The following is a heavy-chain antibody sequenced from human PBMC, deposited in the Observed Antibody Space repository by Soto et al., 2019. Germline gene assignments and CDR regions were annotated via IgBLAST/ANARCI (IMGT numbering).Heavy chain of an antibody. CDR1: GFTFSSYS. Sequence: PGGSLRLSCAASGFTFSSYSMNWVRQAPGKGLEWVSSISSSSSYIYYADSVEGRFTISRDNAKNSLYLQMNSLRAEDTAVYYCARDVRGTNYYYGMDVWGQGTTVTVSS. V-gene: IGHV3-21*01. D-gene: IGHD3-16*01. J-gene: IGHJ6*02. CDR3: ARDVRGTNYYYGMDV. CDR2: ISSSSSYI.